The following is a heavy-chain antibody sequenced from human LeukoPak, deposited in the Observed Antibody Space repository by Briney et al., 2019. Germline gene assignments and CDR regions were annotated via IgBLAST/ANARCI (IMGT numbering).Heavy chain of an antibody. CDR2: IKQDGSEK. CDR3: ARVTAAAGYYFDY. CDR1: GFTFSSYW. Sequence: GGSLRLSCAASGFTFSSYWMSWVRQAPGKGLEWVANIKQDGSEKYYVDSVKGRFTISRDNAKNSLYLQMNSLRAEDTAVYYCARVTAAAGYYFDYWGQGTLVAVSS. D-gene: IGHD6-13*01. J-gene: IGHJ4*02. V-gene: IGHV3-7*01.